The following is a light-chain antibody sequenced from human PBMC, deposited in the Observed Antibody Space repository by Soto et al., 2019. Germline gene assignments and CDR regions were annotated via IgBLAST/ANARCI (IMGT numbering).Light chain of an antibody. CDR3: QQYNNRGT. J-gene: IGKJ1*01. Sequence: EIVLTQSPGTLSLSPGERATLSCRASQSVSSSYLAWYQQKPGQAPRLLIYGASTRATGIPARFSGSGSGTEFTLTISSLQSEDFAVYYCQQYNNRGTFGQGTKVDIK. V-gene: IGKV3-15*01. CDR2: GAS. CDR1: QSVSSSY.